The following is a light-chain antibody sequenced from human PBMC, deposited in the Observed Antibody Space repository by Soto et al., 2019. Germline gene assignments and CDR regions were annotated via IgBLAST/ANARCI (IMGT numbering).Light chain of an antibody. CDR3: QQSHCWPST. Sequence: EIVLTQSPATLSLSPGERATLSCRTSQTIRGLLNWYQQRPGQAPRLLIYDTSNRATDIPARFSGSGSGTFILLTSSSQHAEDLVVYFWQQSHCWPSTFGQGTRLDIK. CDR1: QTIRGL. V-gene: IGKV3-11*01. CDR2: DTS. J-gene: IGKJ5*01.